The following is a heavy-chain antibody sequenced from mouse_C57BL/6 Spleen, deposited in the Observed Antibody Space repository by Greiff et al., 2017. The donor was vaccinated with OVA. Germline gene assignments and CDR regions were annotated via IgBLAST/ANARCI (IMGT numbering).Heavy chain of an antibody. CDR1: GFTFSDFY. D-gene: IGHD1-1*01. V-gene: IGHV7-1*01. CDR3: ARDDYEGYFDV. Sequence: EVKLMESGGGLVQSGRSLRLSCATSGFTFSDFYMEWVRQAPGKGLEWIAASRNKANDYTTEYSASVKGRFIVSRDTSQSILYLQMNALRAEDTAMYYCARDDYEGYFDVWGTGTTVTVSS. CDR2: SRNKANDYTT. J-gene: IGHJ1*03.